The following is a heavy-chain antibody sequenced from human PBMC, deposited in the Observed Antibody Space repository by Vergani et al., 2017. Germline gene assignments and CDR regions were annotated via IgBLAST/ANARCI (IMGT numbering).Heavy chain of an antibody. D-gene: IGHD2-2*01. J-gene: IGHJ4*02. V-gene: IGHV3-23*01. Sequence: EVQLLESGGGLVQPGGSLRLSCAASGFTFSSYTMTWVRQAPWKGLEWVSAISGSGGSTYYADSVKGRFTISRDNSKNTLYLQMNSLRAEDTAIFYCAKSIRIVVQAAYFDYWGQGTLVTVSS. CDR1: GFTFSSYT. CDR2: ISGSGGST. CDR3: AKSIRIVVQAAYFDY.